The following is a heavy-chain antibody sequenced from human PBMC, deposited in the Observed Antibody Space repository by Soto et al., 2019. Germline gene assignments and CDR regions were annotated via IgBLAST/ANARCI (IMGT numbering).Heavy chain of an antibody. Sequence: EVQLLESGGGLVQPGGSLRLSCAASGFTFSSYAMSWVRQAPGKGLEWVSAISGSGDSTYYADSVNGGFTISRDSSKITLYLQMNRLRAEDTAVYYCAKFYYGSGGYFDYWGQGTLVTVSS. CDR2: ISGSGDST. V-gene: IGHV3-23*01. D-gene: IGHD3-10*01. CDR3: AKFYYGSGGYFDY. CDR1: GFTFSSYA. J-gene: IGHJ4*02.